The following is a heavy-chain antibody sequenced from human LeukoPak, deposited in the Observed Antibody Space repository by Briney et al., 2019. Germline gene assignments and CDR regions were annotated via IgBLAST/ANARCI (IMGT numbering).Heavy chain of an antibody. D-gene: IGHD3-9*01. CDR2: INPRGGST. J-gene: IGHJ4*02. V-gene: IGHV1-46*01. Sequence: ASVKVSCKASGYTFTRNYMHWVRQAPGQGLEWMGIINPRGGSTTYAQKFQGRLTMTRDTSTSTVYMELSSLRSEDTAVYYCAREDADDTFSFDFWGQETLVTVSS. CDR3: AREDADDTFSFDF. CDR1: GYTFTRNY.